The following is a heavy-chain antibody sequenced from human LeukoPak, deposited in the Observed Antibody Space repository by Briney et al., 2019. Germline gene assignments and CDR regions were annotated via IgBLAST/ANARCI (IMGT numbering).Heavy chain of an antibody. Sequence: PSETLSPTCDVSGFSIGSGYHWGWMRQPPGKGLEWIGSISHSGKTHYNPSLTSRVTILADTSKNDFSLNLSSVTATDTAVYYCARDSGYYPGCWFDPLGQGSLVIVSS. CDR3: ARDSGYYPGCWFDP. CDR1: GFSIGSGYH. CDR2: ISHSGKT. J-gene: IGHJ5*02. D-gene: IGHD3-3*01. V-gene: IGHV4-38-2*02.